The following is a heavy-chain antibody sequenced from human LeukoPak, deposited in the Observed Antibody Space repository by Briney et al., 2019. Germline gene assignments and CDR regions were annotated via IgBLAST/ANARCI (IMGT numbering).Heavy chain of an antibody. CDR2: ISGGGGST. CDR1: GLTLSTYA. V-gene: IGHV3-23*01. Sequence: GGSLRLSCAASGLTLSTYAMSWVRQAPGKGLEWVSAISGGGGSTYYADSVKGRFIISRDNSKNTLYLQMNSLRAEDTAVYYCAKDKILVADNFHYRLQGSLVTVSS. J-gene: IGHJ4*02. D-gene: IGHD3-22*01. CDR3: AKDKILVADNFHY.